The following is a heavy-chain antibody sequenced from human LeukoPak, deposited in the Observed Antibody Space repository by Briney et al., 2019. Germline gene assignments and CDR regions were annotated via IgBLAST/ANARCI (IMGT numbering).Heavy chain of an antibody. D-gene: IGHD4-17*01. J-gene: IGHJ4*02. CDR3: ARGTMTTVTYYFDY. V-gene: IGHV4-39*07. CDR1: GGSISSSDYY. Sequence: SETLSLTCIVSGGSISSSDYYWGWIRQPPGKGLEWIATIYHSGSTNYNPSLKSRVTISVDTSKNQFSLKLSSVTAADTAVYYCARGTMTTVTYYFDYWGQGTLVTVSS. CDR2: IYHSGST.